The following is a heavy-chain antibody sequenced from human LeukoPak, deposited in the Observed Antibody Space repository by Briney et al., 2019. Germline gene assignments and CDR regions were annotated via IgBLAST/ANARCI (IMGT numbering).Heavy chain of an antibody. CDR3: VQGGHFDF. CDR1: GFSFSIFW. J-gene: IGHJ4*02. V-gene: IGHV3-7*01. Sequence: GGSLRLSRAASGFSFSIFWMTWGRQAPGKRPEWVANINEVGSESYYVDSVRGRFTISRDNGKNLLLLEMNSLRADDTAVYFCVQGGHFDFWGQGAPVTVSS. D-gene: IGHD3-16*01. CDR2: INEVGSES.